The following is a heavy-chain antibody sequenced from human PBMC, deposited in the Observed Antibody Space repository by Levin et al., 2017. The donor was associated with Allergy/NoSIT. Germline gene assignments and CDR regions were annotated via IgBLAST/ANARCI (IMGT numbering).Heavy chain of an antibody. CDR3: ARLVTVTTQAFDY. J-gene: IGHJ4*02. V-gene: IGHV5-51*01. Sequence: KVSCKGSGYSFTSYWIGWVRQMPGKGLEWMGIIYPGDSDTRYSPSFQGQVTISADKSISTAYLQWSSLKASDTAMYYCARLVTVTTQAFDYWGQGTLVTVSS. D-gene: IGHD4-17*01. CDR2: IYPGDSDT. CDR1: GYSFTSYW.